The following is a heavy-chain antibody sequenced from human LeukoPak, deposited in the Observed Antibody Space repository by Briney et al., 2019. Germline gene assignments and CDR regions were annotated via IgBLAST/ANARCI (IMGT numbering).Heavy chain of an antibody. V-gene: IGHV1-8*03. D-gene: IGHD2-2*01. CDR3: ARSFCSSTSCLIDY. Sequence: ASVKVSCKASGYTFTSYDINWVRQATGQGLEWMGWMNPNSGNTGYAQKFQGRVTITRNTSISTAYMELSSLRSEDTAVYYCARSFCSSTSCLIDYWGQGTLVTVSS. CDR2: MNPNSGNT. J-gene: IGHJ4*02. CDR1: GYTFTSYD.